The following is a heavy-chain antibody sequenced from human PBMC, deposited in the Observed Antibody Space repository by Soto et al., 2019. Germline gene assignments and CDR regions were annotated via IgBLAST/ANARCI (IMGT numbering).Heavy chain of an antibody. CDR3: ARGGSSWYNYYYGMDV. D-gene: IGHD6-13*01. CDR1: GGSFSGYY. V-gene: IGHV4-34*01. CDR2: INHSGST. J-gene: IGHJ6*02. Sequence: LSLTCAVYGGSFSGYYWSWIRQPPGKGLEWIGEINHSGSTNYNPSLKSRVTISVDTSKNQFSLKLSSVTAADTAVYYCARGGSSWYNYYYGMDVWGQGTTVTVSS.